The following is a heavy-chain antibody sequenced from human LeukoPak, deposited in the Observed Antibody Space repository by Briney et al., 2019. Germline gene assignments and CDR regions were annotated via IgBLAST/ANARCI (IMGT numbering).Heavy chain of an antibody. CDR1: GGSISSGGYS. J-gene: IGHJ5*02. D-gene: IGHD6-13*01. Sequence: SQTLSLTCAVSGGSISSGGYSWSWIRQPPGKGLEWIGYIYHSGSTYYNPSLKSRVTISVDRSKNQFSLKLSSVTAADTAVYYCARAAAGQETLDPWGQGTLVTVSS. CDR2: IYHSGST. V-gene: IGHV4-30-2*01. CDR3: ARAAAGQETLDP.